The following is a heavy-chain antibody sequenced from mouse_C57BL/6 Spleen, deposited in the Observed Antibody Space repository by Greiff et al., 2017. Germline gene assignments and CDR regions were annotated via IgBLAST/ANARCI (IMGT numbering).Heavy chain of an antibody. V-gene: IGHV1-22*01. CDR2: INPNNGGT. J-gene: IGHJ4*01. CDR1: GYTFTDYN. Sequence: EVQLQESGPELVKPGASVKMSCKASGYTFTDYNMHWVKQSHGKSLEWIGYINPNNGGTSYNQKFKGKATLTVNQSSSTAYMELRILTSEDSAVYYCARTLDYYGSSYYAMDYWGQGTSVTVSS. CDR3: ARTLDYYGSSYYAMDY. D-gene: IGHD1-1*01.